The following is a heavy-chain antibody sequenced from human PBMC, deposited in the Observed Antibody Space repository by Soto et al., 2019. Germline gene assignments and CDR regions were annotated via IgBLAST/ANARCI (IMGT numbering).Heavy chain of an antibody. V-gene: IGHV3-30-3*01. J-gene: IGHJ4*02. CDR3: ARDAIYDGSGYYGSYFGY. CDR2: ISYDGTYK. D-gene: IGHD3-22*01. CDR1: AFTFRSYD. Sequence: QVQLVESGGGVVQPGRSMRLSCAASAFTFRSYDMHWVRQAPGKGLEWVAVISYDGTYKYYADSVKGRFTISRDNSKNTLYLQMSSLRPEDTAVYYCARDAIYDGSGYYGSYFGYWGQGSLVTVSS.